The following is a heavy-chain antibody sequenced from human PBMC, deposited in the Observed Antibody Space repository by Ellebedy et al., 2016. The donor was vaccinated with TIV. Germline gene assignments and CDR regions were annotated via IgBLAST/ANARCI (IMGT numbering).Heavy chain of an antibody. Sequence: GESLKISCAASGFTFSSYSMNWVRQAPGKGLECVSYISSSTSTIYYADSVKGRFTISRDNARNSLYLQMNSLRAEDTAVYYCAREGSGSFAEYFQHWGQGTLVTVSS. V-gene: IGHV3-48*04. CDR2: ISSSTSTI. D-gene: IGHD3-10*01. CDR3: AREGSGSFAEYFQH. J-gene: IGHJ1*01. CDR1: GFTFSSYS.